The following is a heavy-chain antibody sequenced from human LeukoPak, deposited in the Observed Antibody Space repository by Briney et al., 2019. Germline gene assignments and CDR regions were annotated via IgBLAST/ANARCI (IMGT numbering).Heavy chain of an antibody. Sequence: GGSLRLSCTASGFTFSSYWMSWVRQAPGKGLEWVANIRQDGGLKHYVDSVKGRFTISRDNAKNSLYLQMNSLRAEDTAVYYCARGRYSSRSGGYYFDFWGQGTLVTVSS. CDR1: GFTFSSYW. J-gene: IGHJ4*02. D-gene: IGHD6-13*01. CDR2: IRQDGGLK. V-gene: IGHV3-7*01. CDR3: ARGRYSSRSGGYYFDF.